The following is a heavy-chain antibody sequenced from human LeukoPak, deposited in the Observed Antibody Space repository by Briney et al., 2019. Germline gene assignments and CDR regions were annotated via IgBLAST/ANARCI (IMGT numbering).Heavy chain of an antibody. CDR2: TKQDGSEK. CDR1: GFTFSSYW. Sequence: GGSLRLSCAASGFTFSSYWMTWVRQAPGKGLEWVANTKQDGSEKYYVDSVKGRFTISRDNAKNSLYLQMNSLEAEDTAVYYCARRGTSSSWAHFDYWGQGTLVTVSS. D-gene: IGHD6-13*01. J-gene: IGHJ4*02. CDR3: ARRGTSSSWAHFDY. V-gene: IGHV3-7*05.